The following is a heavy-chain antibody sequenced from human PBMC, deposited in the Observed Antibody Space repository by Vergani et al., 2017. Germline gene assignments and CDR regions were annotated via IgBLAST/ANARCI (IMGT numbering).Heavy chain of an antibody. J-gene: IGHJ5*02. Sequence: QVQLQESGPGLVKPSETLSLTCTVSGGSISSYYWSWIRQPAGKGLEWIGRIYTSGSTNYNPSLKSRVTMSVDTSKNQFSLKLSSVTAADTDVYYCARERDIVVVPACGYWFDPWGQGTLVTVSS. CDR2: IYTSGST. CDR1: GGSISSYY. D-gene: IGHD2-2*01. V-gene: IGHV4-4*07. CDR3: ARERDIVVVPACGYWFDP.